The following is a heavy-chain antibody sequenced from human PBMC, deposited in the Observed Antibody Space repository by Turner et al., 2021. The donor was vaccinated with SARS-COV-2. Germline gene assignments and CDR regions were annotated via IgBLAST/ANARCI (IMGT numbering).Heavy chain of an antibody. V-gene: IGHV3-23*01. CDR2: IVANGDTT. Sequence: EVQLLESGGGLGQPGGSLRLSCAASGFRVGSYFMRWVRQAPGKGLQLVSSIVANGDTTNYAGAVRGRFTISRDNSKNTLYLQMNSLRAEDTAVYYCAKDICSGTTNCKGFDIWGQGTVVTVSS. J-gene: IGHJ3*02. CDR3: AKDICSGTTNCKGFDI. D-gene: IGHD2-2*01. CDR1: GFRVGSYF.